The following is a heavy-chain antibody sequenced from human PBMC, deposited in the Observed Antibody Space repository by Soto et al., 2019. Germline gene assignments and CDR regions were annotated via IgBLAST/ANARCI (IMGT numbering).Heavy chain of an antibody. CDR1: GYTFTSYG. V-gene: IGHV1-18*01. CDR2: ISAYNGNT. D-gene: IGHD3-9*01. Sequence: ASVKVSCKASGYTFTSYGISWVRQAPGRGLDWMGWISAYNGNTNYAQKLQGRVTMTTDTSTSTAYMALRSLRSDDTAVYYCASYDILTGYYGYYFDYWGQGTLVTVPS. J-gene: IGHJ4*02. CDR3: ASYDILTGYYGYYFDY.